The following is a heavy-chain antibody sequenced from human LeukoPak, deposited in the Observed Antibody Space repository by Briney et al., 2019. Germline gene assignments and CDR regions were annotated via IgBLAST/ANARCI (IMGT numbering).Heavy chain of an antibody. CDR2: ISRRSTYI. CDR1: GFTVSNYT. Sequence: GGSLRLSCAASGFTVSNYTINWVRQPPGKGLEWVSSISRRSTYIYYADSVKGRFTISRDNSKNTLYLQMNSLRAEDTAVYYCAKDRGLLWFGELSGYFDYWGQGTLVTVSS. V-gene: IGHV3-21*01. J-gene: IGHJ4*02. D-gene: IGHD3-10*01. CDR3: AKDRGLLWFGELSGYFDY.